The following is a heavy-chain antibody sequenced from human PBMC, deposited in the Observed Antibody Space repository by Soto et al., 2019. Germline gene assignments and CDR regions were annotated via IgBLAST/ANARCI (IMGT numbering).Heavy chain of an antibody. J-gene: IGHJ1*01. CDR1: GVTVGNHY. CDR2: TYSGGDT. V-gene: IGHV3-66*01. CDR3: AGNVPGTAWGY. Sequence: EVRLVESGGGLVQPGGSLRLSCAASGVTVGNHYMSWVRQAPGKGLEWVSLTYSGGDTRYADSVKGRFTMSRDSTKNTVYLEMDSLRAEDTAVYFCAGNVPGTAWGYGGQCSLVTVSS. D-gene: IGHD5-12*01.